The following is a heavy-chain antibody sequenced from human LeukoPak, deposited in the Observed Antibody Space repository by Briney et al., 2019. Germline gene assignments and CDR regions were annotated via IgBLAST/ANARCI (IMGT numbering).Heavy chain of an antibody. J-gene: IGHJ5*02. V-gene: IGHV4-34*01. CDR2: INHSGST. Sequence: SETLSLTCAVYGGSFSGYYWSWIRQPPGKGLEWIGEINHSGSTNYNPSLKSRVTISVDTSKNQFSLKLSSVTAADTAVYYCARDRLRARWFDPWGQGTLVTVSS. CDR1: GGSFSGYY. CDR3: ARDRLRARWFDP. D-gene: IGHD4-17*01.